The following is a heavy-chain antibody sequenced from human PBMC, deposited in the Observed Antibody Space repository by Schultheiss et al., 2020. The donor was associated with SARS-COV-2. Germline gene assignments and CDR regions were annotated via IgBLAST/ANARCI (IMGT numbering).Heavy chain of an antibody. D-gene: IGHD3-10*01. CDR3: ARDLWFGLKGGFDP. Sequence: GSLRLSCTVSGGSISSSSYYWGWIRQPPGKGLEWIGEINHSGSTNYNPSLKSRVTISVDTSKNQFSLKLSSVTAADTAVYYCARDLWFGLKGGFDPWGQGTLVTVSS. V-gene: IGHV4-39*07. CDR2: INHSGST. J-gene: IGHJ5*02. CDR1: GGSISSSSYY.